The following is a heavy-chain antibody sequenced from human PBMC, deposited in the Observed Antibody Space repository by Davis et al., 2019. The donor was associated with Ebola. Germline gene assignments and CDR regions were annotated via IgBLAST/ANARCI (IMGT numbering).Heavy chain of an antibody. CDR1: GGSFSGYY. J-gene: IGHJ4*02. Sequence: SQTLSLTCAVYGGSFSGYYWSWIRQPPGKGLEWIGEINHSGSTNYNPSLKSRVTIPVDTSKNQFSLKLSSVTAADTAIYYCARQHRVTRPLDFWGQGTLVTVSS. CDR2: INHSGST. V-gene: IGHV4-34*01. D-gene: IGHD4-11*01. CDR3: ARQHRVTRPLDF.